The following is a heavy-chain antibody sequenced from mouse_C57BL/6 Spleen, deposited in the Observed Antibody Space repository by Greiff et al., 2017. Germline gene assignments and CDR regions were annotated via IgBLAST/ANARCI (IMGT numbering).Heavy chain of an antibody. V-gene: IGHV1-72*01. Sequence: QVQLQQPGAELVKPGASVKLSCKASGYTFTSYWMHWVKQRPGRGLEWIGRIAPNSGGTKYNEKFKSKATLTVDKPSSTAYMQLSSLTSEDSAVYYCAREDGYDGVWFAYWGQGTLVTVSA. J-gene: IGHJ3*01. D-gene: IGHD2-2*01. CDR3: AREDGYDGVWFAY. CDR2: IAPNSGGT. CDR1: GYTFTSYW.